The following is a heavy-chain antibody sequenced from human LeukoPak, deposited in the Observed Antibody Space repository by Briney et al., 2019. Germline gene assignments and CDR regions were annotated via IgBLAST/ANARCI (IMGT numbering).Heavy chain of an antibody. J-gene: IGHJ4*02. V-gene: IGHV4-39*07. D-gene: IGHD3-9*01. CDR2: IYYSGTT. CDR1: GGSISSSSYY. CDR3: ARGGPPHYDILTSYAPDY. Sequence: SETLSLTCTVSGGSISSSSYYWGWIRQPPGKRLEWIGDIYYSGTTYYNPSLKSRVTISVDTSKNQFSLKLTSVTAADAAIYYCARGGPPHYDILTSYAPDYWGQGTLVTVSS.